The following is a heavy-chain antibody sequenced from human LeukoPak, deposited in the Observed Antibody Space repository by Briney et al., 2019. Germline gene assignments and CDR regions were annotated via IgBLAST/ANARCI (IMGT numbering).Heavy chain of an antibody. CDR3: ARVGIAAAFDY. CDR1: GASISNSTYY. CDR2: IYYSGST. J-gene: IGHJ4*02. D-gene: IGHD6-13*01. Sequence: SETLSLTCNVSGASISNSTYYWGWIRQPPGKGLEWIGSIYYSGSTYCKPSLKSRLTISVDTSKNQFSLNLSSVTAADTAVYYCARVGIAAAFDYWGQGTLVTVSS. V-gene: IGHV4-39*07.